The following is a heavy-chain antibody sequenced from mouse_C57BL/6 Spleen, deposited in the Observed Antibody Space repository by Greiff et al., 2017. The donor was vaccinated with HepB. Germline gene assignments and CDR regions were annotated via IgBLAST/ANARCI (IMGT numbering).Heavy chain of an antibody. CDR3: ARAPGKLYYFDY. CDR2: INPGSGGT. CDR1: GYAFTNYL. J-gene: IGHJ2*01. Sequence: QVQLKQSGAELVRPGTSVKVSCKASGYAFTNYLIEWVKQRPGQGLEWIGVINPGSGGTNYNEKFKGKATLTADKSSSTAYMQLSSLTSEDSAVYFCARAPGKLYYFDYWGQGTTLTVSS. D-gene: IGHD4-1*01. V-gene: IGHV1-54*01.